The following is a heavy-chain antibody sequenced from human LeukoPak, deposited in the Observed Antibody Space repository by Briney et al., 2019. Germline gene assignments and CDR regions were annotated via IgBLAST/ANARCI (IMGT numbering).Heavy chain of an antibody. CDR1: GFTFSSYA. Sequence: GGSLRLSCAASGFTFSSYAMSWVRQAPGKGLEWVSPISADGRSTYYADSVQGRFTISRDNSKNTLYLQMNSLRAEDTAVYYCAKEHILTGYSDYWGQGTLVTISS. CDR2: ISADGRST. D-gene: IGHD3-9*01. V-gene: IGHV3-23*01. CDR3: AKEHILTGYSDY. J-gene: IGHJ4*02.